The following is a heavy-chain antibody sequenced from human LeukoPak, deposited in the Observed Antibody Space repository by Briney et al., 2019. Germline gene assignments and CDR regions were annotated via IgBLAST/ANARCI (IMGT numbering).Heavy chain of an antibody. J-gene: IGHJ4*02. Sequence: GGSLRLSCAASGFTFSGYGMHWVRQAPGKGLEWVAFIRYDGSNKYYADSVKGRFTISRDNSKNTLYLQMNSLRAEDTAVYYCARDPYSDYDFWSGYSYYFDYWGQGTLVTVSS. D-gene: IGHD3-3*01. CDR2: IRYDGSNK. CDR1: GFTFSGYG. CDR3: ARDPYSDYDFWSGYSYYFDY. V-gene: IGHV3-30*02.